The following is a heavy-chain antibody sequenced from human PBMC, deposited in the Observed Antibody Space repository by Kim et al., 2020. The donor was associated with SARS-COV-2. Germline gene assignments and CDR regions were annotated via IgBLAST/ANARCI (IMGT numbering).Heavy chain of an antibody. D-gene: IGHD3-9*01. CDR3: ARALLGYLDWTKMYYFDY. Sequence: GRFTISSDNAKNTLYLQMNSLRAEDTAVYYCARALLGYLDWTKMYYFDYWGQGTLVTVSS. V-gene: IGHV3-11*04. J-gene: IGHJ4*02.